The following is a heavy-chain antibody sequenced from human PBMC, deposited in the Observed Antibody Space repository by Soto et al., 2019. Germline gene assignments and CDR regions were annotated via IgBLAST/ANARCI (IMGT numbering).Heavy chain of an antibody. D-gene: IGHD6-13*01. Sequence: AAVKVSCKASGYTFTSYGISWVRQAPGQGLEWMGWISAYNGNTNYAQKLQGRVTMTTDTSTSTAYMELRSLRSDDTAVYYCARVVAAAVGLWFDPWGQGTLVTVSS. CDR1: GYTFTSYG. V-gene: IGHV1-18*01. CDR3: ARVVAAAVGLWFDP. CDR2: ISAYNGNT. J-gene: IGHJ5*02.